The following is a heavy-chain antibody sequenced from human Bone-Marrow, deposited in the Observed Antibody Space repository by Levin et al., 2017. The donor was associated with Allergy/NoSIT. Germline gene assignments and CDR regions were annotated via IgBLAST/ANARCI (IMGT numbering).Heavy chain of an antibody. J-gene: IGHJ4*02. V-gene: IGHV3-66*01. CDR2: IYSSGIT. CDR1: GFTVSSNY. Sequence: GESLKISCAASGFTVSSNYMSWVRQAPGRGLEWVSAIYSSGITYYADSVKGRFTISRDNSKNTLYLQMNSLRAEDMAVYYCARVREGSGWFFDYWGQGTLVTVSS. D-gene: IGHD6-19*01. CDR3: ARVREGSGWFFDY.